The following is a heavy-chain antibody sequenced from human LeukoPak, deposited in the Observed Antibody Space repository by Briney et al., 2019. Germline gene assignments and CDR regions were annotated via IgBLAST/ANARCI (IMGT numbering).Heavy chain of an antibody. V-gene: IGHV6-1*01. J-gene: IGHJ4*02. CDR3: ARVDDSSGYSCFDY. CDR2: TYYRSKWYN. CDR1: GDSVSSNSAA. Sequence: SQTLSLTCAISGDSVSSNSAAWNWIRQSPSRGLEWLGRTYYRSKWYNDYAVSVKSRITINPDTSKNQFSLQLNSVTPEDTAAYYCARVDDSSGYSCFDYWGQGTLVTVSS. D-gene: IGHD3-22*01.